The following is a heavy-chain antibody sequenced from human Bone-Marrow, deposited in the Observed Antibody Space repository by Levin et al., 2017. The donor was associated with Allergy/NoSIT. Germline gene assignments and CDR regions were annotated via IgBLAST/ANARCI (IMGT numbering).Heavy chain of an antibody. CDR1: GFTFSTYG. J-gene: IGHJ4*02. V-gene: IGHV3-30*18. D-gene: IGHD6-19*01. Sequence: GGSLRLSCAASGFTFSTYGMHWVRQAPGKGLEWVALISYDGSKKYYADSVKGRFTISRDNSKNTMSLQMNSLSSEDTAVYFCAKSPIAVTGSYFHYWGQGTLVTVAS. CDR2: ISYDGSKK. CDR3: AKSPIAVTGSYFHY.